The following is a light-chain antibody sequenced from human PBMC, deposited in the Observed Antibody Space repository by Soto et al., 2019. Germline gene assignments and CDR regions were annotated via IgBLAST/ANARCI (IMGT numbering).Light chain of an antibody. Sequence: DIQMTQSPSTLSASVGDRVTITCRASQSISSWLAWYQQKPGKATKLLIYKASSLESGGPSRFSGSGSGTEFTLTISSLQPDDFANSYYPQYNSYSWTTGQGTKVEIK. CDR3: PQYNSYSWT. V-gene: IGKV1-5*03. CDR2: KAS. CDR1: QSISSW. J-gene: IGKJ1*01.